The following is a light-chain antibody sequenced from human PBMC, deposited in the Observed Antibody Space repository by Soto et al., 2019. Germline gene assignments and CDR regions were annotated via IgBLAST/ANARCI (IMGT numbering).Light chain of an antibody. J-gene: IGKJ2*01. V-gene: IGKV1-33*01. Sequence: DIQMTQSPSSLSASLGDRVTITCQASQAISKYLHWYHQRPGKAPILVIYDASNLEAGAPSRFSGGGSGTSFTLTISSLQPEDIGTYFCQQYGSTPYTFGQGTILEIK. CDR2: DAS. CDR1: QAISKY. CDR3: QQYGSTPYT.